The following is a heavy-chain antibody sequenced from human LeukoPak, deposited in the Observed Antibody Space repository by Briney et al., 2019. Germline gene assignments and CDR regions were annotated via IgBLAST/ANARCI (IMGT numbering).Heavy chain of an antibody. J-gene: IGHJ4*02. CDR3: ARDGYTYGQVDY. V-gene: IGHV1-2*02. Sequence: ASVKVSSKASGYTFITYGISWVRQAPGQGLEWMGWINPNSGGTNYAQKFQGRVTMTRDTSVSTAYMELSGLTSDDTAVYYCARDGYTYGQVDYWGQGTQVTVSS. CDR2: INPNSGGT. CDR1: GYTFITYG. D-gene: IGHD5-18*01.